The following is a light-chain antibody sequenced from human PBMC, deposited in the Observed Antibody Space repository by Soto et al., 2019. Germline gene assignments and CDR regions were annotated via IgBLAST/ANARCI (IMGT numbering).Light chain of an antibody. CDR2: EAS. CDR3: RQRSSWPWT. V-gene: IGKV3-11*01. J-gene: IGKJ1*01. CDR1: QSVSKF. Sequence: DIVLTQSPATLSLSPGERATLSCRASQSVSKFVAWYQQRPGQAPRLLIYEASNRATGVPARFSGSGSGTDFTLTISSLEPEDFAVYYCRQRSSWPWTFGPGTKVDIK.